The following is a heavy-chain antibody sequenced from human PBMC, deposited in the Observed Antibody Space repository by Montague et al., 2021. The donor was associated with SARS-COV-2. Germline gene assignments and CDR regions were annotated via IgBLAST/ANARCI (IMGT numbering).Heavy chain of an antibody. Sequence: SLRLSCAASGFIFSSYEMNWVRQAPGKGLEWISYISSSGGGSTKHYTDSVKGRFTISRDNAKNSLYMQMNSLRVEDTAIYYCARDRDWDDWCGMDVWGQGPTVTVSS. CDR1: GFIFSSYE. D-gene: IGHD2-21*01. CDR3: ARDRDWDDWCGMDV. J-gene: IGHJ6*02. V-gene: IGHV3-48*03. CDR2: ISSSGGGSTK.